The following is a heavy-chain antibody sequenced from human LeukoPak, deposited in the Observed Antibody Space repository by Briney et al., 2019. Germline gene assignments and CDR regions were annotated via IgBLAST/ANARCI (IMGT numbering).Heavy chain of an antibody. V-gene: IGHV3-53*01. CDR2: IYSGGST. Sequence: GGSLRLSCAASGFTVSSNYMSWVRQAPGKGLEWVSVIYSGGSTYYADSVKGRFTISRDNSKNTLYLQMNSLRAEDTAVYYCATGSLWSVFDYWGQGTLVTVSS. D-gene: IGHD3-3*01. J-gene: IGHJ4*02. CDR3: ATGSLWSVFDY. CDR1: GFTVSSNY.